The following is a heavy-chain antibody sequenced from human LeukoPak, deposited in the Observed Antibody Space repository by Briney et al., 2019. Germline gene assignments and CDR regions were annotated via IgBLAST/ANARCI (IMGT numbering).Heavy chain of an antibody. J-gene: IGHJ4*02. CDR3: ARGPGPWEYSYGTYDY. D-gene: IGHD5-18*01. Sequence: PSETLSLTCAVYGGSFSSYYWSWIRQPPGKGLEWIGEINHSGSTNYNPSLKSRVTISVDTSKNQFSLKLSSVTAADTAVYYCARGPGPWEYSYGTYDYWGQGTLVTVSS. CDR2: INHSGST. V-gene: IGHV4-34*01. CDR1: GGSFSSYY.